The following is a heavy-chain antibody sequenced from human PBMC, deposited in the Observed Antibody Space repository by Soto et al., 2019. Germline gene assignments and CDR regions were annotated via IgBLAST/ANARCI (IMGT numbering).Heavy chain of an antibody. V-gene: IGHV3-21*01. J-gene: IGHJ4*02. CDR3: ARRPEEIQWLPFDY. CDR1: GFTFSSYS. D-gene: IGHD6-19*01. CDR2: ISSSSSYI. Sequence: VQLVESGGGLVKPGGSLRLSCAASGFTFSSYSMNWVRQAPGKGLEWVSSISSSSSYIYYADSVKGRFTISRDNAKNSLYLQMNSLRAEDTAVYYCARRPEEIQWLPFDYWGQGTLVTVSS.